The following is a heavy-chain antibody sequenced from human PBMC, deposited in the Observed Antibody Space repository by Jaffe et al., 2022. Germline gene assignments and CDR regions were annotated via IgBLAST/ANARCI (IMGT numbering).Heavy chain of an antibody. CDR1: GYSITNYYY. CDR3: ARQRREDSAMGRYFDL. Sequence: QVQLQESGPGLVKPSETLSLTCAVSGYSITNYYYWGWIRQSPGGGLEWIGSFYYSGSTFYSSSLRSRATISVDTSKNQFSLKLTSVTAADTAVFYCARQRREDSAMGRYFDLWGRGILVTVSS. D-gene: IGHD5-18*01. J-gene: IGHJ2*01. CDR2: FYYSGST. V-gene: IGHV4-38-2*01.